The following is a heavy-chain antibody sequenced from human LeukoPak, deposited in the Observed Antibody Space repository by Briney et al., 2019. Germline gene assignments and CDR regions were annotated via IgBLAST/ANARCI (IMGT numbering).Heavy chain of an antibody. D-gene: IGHD4-17*01. Sequence: GESLKISCKGSGYSFTSYWIGWVRQVPGKGLEWMGIVYPGDSDTRYSSSFQGQVTISADKSISTAYLQWRSLKASDTAMYYCARHGYGDYGLFGYWGQGTLVTVSS. J-gene: IGHJ4*02. CDR1: GYSFTSYW. CDR3: ARHGYGDYGLFGY. V-gene: IGHV5-51*01. CDR2: VYPGDSDT.